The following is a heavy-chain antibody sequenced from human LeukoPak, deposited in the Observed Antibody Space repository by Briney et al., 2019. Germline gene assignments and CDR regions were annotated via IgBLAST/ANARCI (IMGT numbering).Heavy chain of an antibody. D-gene: IGHD6-13*01. CDR2: ISYDGSNK. V-gene: IGHV3-33*05. J-gene: IGHJ4*02. CDR1: GFTFSSYG. CDR3: ARDEPGIAAGENN. Sequence: GGSLRLSRAASGFTFSSYGMHWVRQAPGKGLEWVAVISYDGSNKYYADSVKGRFTISRDNSKNTLYLQMNSLRAEDTAVYYCARDEPGIAAGENNWGQGTLVTVSS.